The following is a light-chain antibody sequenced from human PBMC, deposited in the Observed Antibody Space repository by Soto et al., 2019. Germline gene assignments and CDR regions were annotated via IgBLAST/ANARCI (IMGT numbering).Light chain of an antibody. CDR3: CSYAGSYTYV. V-gene: IGLV2-11*01. CDR2: DVT. Sequence: QSVLTQPRSVSGSPGQSVIISCTGTITDVGKYNYVSWYQQHPGKAPKLLIYDVTQRPSGVPDRFSGSKSGNTASLTISGLQAEDEADYYCCSYAGSYTYVFGIGTKVTVL. CDR1: ITDVGKYNY. J-gene: IGLJ1*01.